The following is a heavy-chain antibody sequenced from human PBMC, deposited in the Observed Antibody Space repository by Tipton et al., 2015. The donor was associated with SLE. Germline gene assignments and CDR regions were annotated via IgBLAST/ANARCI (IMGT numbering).Heavy chain of an antibody. Sequence: SLRLSCAASGFTLSSYEMNWVRQAPGKGLEWVSYISSSGSTIYYADSVKGRFTISRDNAKNSLFLQMNSLRAEDTAVYYCARSGMVRVGGFDYWGQGTLVTVSS. CDR3: ARSGMVRVGGFDY. D-gene: IGHD3-10*01. CDR1: GFTLSSYE. J-gene: IGHJ4*02. CDR2: ISSSGSTI. V-gene: IGHV3-48*03.